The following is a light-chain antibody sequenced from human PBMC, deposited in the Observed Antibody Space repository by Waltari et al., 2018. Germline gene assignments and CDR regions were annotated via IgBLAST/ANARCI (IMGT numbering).Light chain of an antibody. Sequence: DIVMTQSPDSLAVSLGERATINCKSSQSVLLRPNHNHHLAWYQQQPGQPPKLLIYWASTRESGVPDRFSGSGSGTDFTLTISSLQAEDVAVYYCQQYYSTPYTFGQGTKL. CDR2: WAS. V-gene: IGKV4-1*01. CDR3: QQYYSTPYT. J-gene: IGKJ2*01. CDR1: QSVLLRPNHNHH.